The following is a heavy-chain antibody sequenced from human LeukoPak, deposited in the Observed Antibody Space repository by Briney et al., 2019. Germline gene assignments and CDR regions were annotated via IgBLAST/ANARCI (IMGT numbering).Heavy chain of an antibody. Sequence: SSETLSLTCTVFGGSISSYYWSWIRQPPGKGLEWIGYIYYSGSTNYNPSLKSRVTISVDTSKNQFSLKLSSVTAADTAVYYCARTRGAVAGWFDPWGQGTLVTVSS. V-gene: IGHV4-59*01. CDR2: IYYSGST. J-gene: IGHJ5*02. CDR3: ARTRGAVAGWFDP. CDR1: GGSISSYY. D-gene: IGHD6-19*01.